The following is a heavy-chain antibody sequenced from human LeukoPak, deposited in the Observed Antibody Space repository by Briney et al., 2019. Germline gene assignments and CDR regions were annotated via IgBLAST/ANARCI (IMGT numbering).Heavy chain of an antibody. CDR3: ARDSPRGRGYSGYDSGWFDP. CDR1: GGSISSGSYY. D-gene: IGHD5-12*01. J-gene: IGHJ5*02. CDR2: IYTSGST. Sequence: SETLSLTCTVSGGSISSGSYYWSWIRQPAGKGLEWIGRIYTSGSTNYNPSLKSRVTISVDTSKNQFSLKLSSVTAADTAVCYCARDSPRGRGYSGYDSGWFDPWGQGTLVTVSS. V-gene: IGHV4-61*02.